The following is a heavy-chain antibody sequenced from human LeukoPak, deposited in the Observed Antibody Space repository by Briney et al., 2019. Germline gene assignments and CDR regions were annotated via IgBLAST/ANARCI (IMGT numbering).Heavy chain of an antibody. CDR2: IYYSGST. CDR3: ARHGSTAAGTIDY. D-gene: IGHD6-13*01. CDR1: GGSISSYY. J-gene: IGHJ4*02. Sequence: PSETLSLTCTVSGGSISSYYWSWIRQPPGKGLEWIGYIYYSGSTNYNPSLKSRVTISVDTSKNQFSLKLSSVTAADTAVYYCARHGSTAAGTIDYWGQGTLVTVSS. V-gene: IGHV4-59*08.